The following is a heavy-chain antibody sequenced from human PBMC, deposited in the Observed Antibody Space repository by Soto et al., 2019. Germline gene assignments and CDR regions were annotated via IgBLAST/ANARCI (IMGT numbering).Heavy chain of an antibody. CDR3: ARDSYGMDV. V-gene: IGHV3-48*02. J-gene: IGHJ6*02. Sequence: EVQLVESGGGLVQPGGSLRLSCAASGFTFSSYSMNWVRQAPGKGLEWVSYISSSSSTIYYADSVKGRFTISRDNAKNSLDLQMNSLRDEDTAVYYCARDSYGMDVWGQGTTVTVSS. CDR1: GFTFSSYS. CDR2: ISSSSSTI.